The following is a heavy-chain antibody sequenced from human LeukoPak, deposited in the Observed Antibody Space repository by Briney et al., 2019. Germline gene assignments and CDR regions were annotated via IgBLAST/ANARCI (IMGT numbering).Heavy chain of an antibody. D-gene: IGHD3-3*01. CDR1: GFTFSTYE. J-gene: IGHJ4*02. CDR2: VSSGGSTI. CDR3: ARVFWSGSVDH. Sequence: GGSLRLSCAASGFTFSTYEMNWVRQAPGKGLEWVSYVSSGGSTIHYADSLKGRFTISRDNAKNSLYLQMNSLRAEDTAVYYCARVFWSGSVDHWGQGTLVTVSS. V-gene: IGHV3-48*03.